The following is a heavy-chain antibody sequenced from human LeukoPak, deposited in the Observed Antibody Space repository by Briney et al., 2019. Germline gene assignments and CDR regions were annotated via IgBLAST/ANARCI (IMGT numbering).Heavy chain of an antibody. CDR3: ARDPTRGAILLAY. J-gene: IGHJ4*02. D-gene: IGHD3-10*01. CDR1: GLTFGSYA. Sequence: PGKSLRLSCAASGLTFGSYAMHWVRQAPGKGLEWLAVISFDGTNKYYADSVKGRTTISRDNSKNTLYLEVNKVTSEDTAIYYCARDPTRGAILLAYWGQGTLVTVSS. V-gene: IGHV3-30*04. CDR2: ISFDGTNK.